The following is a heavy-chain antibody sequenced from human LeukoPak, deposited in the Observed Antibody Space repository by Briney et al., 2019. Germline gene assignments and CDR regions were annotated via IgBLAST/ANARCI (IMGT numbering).Heavy chain of an antibody. V-gene: IGHV1-18*01. CDR3: ARDIVATIRYHYGMDV. D-gene: IGHD5-12*01. CDR1: GYTFTSYG. Sequence: ASVKVSCKASGYTFTSYGIGWMRQAPGQGLEWMGWISAYNGNTNYAQKLQGRVTMTTDTSTSTAYMELRSLRSDDTAVYYCARDIVATIRYHYGMDVSGQGTTVTVSS. J-gene: IGHJ6*02. CDR2: ISAYNGNT.